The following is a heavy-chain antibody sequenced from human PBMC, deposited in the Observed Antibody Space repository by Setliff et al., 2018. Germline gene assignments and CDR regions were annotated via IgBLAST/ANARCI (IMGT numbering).Heavy chain of an antibody. V-gene: IGHV4-38-2*01. D-gene: IGHD3-22*01. J-gene: IGHJ3*02. CDR3: ARAPYYYDSSGYYGAGAFDI. CDR2: IYHSGST. CDR1: GYSISSGYY. Sequence: SETLSLTCAVSGYSISSGYYWGWIRQPPGKGLEWIGSIYHSGSTYYNPSLKSRVTISVDTSKNQFSLKLSSVTAADTAVYYCARAPYYYDSSGYYGAGAFDIWGQGTMVTVS.